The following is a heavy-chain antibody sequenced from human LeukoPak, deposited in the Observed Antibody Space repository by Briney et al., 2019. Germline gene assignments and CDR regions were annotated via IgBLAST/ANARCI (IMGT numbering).Heavy chain of an antibody. Sequence: GGSLRLSCAASGFTVTNEYMSWVRQAPGKGLEWVSVMYSGGGADYADSVEDRFIISRDTAKNTLYLQMNALRPEDTAVYYCTRDSILAERHGRYDAFDIWGQGTMVTVSS. CDR3: TRDSILAERHGRYDAFDI. D-gene: IGHD3-9*01. V-gene: IGHV3-66*01. CDR1: GFTVTNEY. CDR2: MYSGGGA. J-gene: IGHJ3*02.